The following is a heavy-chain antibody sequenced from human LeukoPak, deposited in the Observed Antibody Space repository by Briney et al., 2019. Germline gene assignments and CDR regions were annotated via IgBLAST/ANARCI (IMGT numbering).Heavy chain of an antibody. CDR3: ARGPTAILYYYYGMDV. D-gene: IGHD2-2*02. V-gene: IGHV4-31*03. CDR2: IYYSGST. Sequence: RSSETLSLTCTVSGGSISSGGYYWSWIRQHPGKGLEWIGYIYYSGSTYYNPSLKSRVTISVDTSKNQFSLKLSSVTAADTAVYYCARGPTAILYYYYGMDVWGQGTTVTVSS. CDR1: GGSISSGGYY. J-gene: IGHJ6*02.